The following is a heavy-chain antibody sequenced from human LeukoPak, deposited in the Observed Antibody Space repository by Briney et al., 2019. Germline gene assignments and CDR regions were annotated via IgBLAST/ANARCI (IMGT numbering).Heavy chain of an antibody. CDR1: GFTFSSYS. D-gene: IGHD1-14*01. CDR2: ISSSSAI. CDR3: ARNNVFDY. Sequence: GGSLRLSCAASGFTFSSYSMNWVRQAPGKGLEWVSYISSSSAIYYADSVKGRFTISRDNAKNSLYLQMNSLRAEDTAVYYCARNNVFDYWGQGTLVTVSS. V-gene: IGHV3-48*01. J-gene: IGHJ4*02.